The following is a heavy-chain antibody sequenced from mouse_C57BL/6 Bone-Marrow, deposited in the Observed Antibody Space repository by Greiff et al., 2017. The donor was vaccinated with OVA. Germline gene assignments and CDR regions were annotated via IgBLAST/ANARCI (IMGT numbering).Heavy chain of an antibody. J-gene: IGHJ2*01. CDR2: INPSSGYT. Sequence: QVHVKQSGAELAKPGASVKLSCKASGYTFTSYWMHWVKQRPGQGLEWIGYINPSSGYTKYNQKFKDKATLTADKSSSTAYMQLSILTYEDSAVYYCARSLYDDYENYWGQGTTLTVSS. CDR1: GYTFTSYW. CDR3: ARSLYDDYENY. V-gene: IGHV1-7*01. D-gene: IGHD2-3*01.